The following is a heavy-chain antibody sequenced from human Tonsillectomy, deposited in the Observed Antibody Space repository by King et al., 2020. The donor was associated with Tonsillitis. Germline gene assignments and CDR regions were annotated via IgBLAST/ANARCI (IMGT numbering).Heavy chain of an antibody. CDR3: ASVSHSSGDFDY. D-gene: IGHD6-19*01. CDR1: GYTFTGYY. CDR2: INPGSGGT. V-gene: IGHV1-2*05. J-gene: IGHJ4*02. Sequence: QLVQSGAEVKKPGASVKVSCKASGYTFTGYYIHWVRQAPGQGLEWMGRINPGSGGTNYAQKFQGRVTMTYDTSISTAYMELSGLRSDDTVIYYCASVSHSSGDFDYWGQGTLVTVSS.